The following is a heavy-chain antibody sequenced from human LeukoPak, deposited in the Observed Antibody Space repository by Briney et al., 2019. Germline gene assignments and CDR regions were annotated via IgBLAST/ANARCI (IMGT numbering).Heavy chain of an antibody. D-gene: IGHD3-22*01. CDR1: GFTFSSYS. V-gene: IGHV3-21*01. Sequence: KAGESLRLSCAASGFTFSSYSMNWVRQAPGKGLEWVSSISSSSYIYYADSVKGRFTISRDNAKNSLYLQMNSLRAEDTAVYYCARDPLITYYYDSSGNHADWFDPWGQGTLATVSS. CDR3: ARDPLITYYYDSSGNHADWFDP. J-gene: IGHJ5*02. CDR2: ISSSSYI.